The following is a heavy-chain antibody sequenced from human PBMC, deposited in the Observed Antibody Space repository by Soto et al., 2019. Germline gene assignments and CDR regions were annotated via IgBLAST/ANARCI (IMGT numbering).Heavy chain of an antibody. V-gene: IGHV3-30*18. J-gene: IGHJ6*02. CDR1: GFTFSSYG. D-gene: IGHD3-22*01. Sequence: QVQLVESGGGVVQPGRSLRLSCAASGFTFSSYGMHWVRQAPGKGLEWVSVISFGGSKEYYADSVKGRFTISRDNSKNTMSLQMNSLRPEDTAVYYCAKVAYYDSSGYGMDVWGQGTTVTVSS. CDR3: AKVAYYDSSGYGMDV. CDR2: ISFGGSKE.